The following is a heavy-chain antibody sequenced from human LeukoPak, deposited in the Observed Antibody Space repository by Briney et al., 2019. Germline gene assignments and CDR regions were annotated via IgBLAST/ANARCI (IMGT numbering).Heavy chain of an antibody. Sequence: PGGSLRLSCAASGFTASHYWMHWVRQAPGKGLEWVSYISSSGSTIYYADSVKGRFTISRDNAKNSLYLQMNSLRAEDTAVYYCAELGITMIGGVWGKGTTVTISS. CDR2: ISSSGSTI. CDR3: AELGITMIGGV. D-gene: IGHD3-10*02. CDR1: GFTASHYW. V-gene: IGHV3-48*04. J-gene: IGHJ6*04.